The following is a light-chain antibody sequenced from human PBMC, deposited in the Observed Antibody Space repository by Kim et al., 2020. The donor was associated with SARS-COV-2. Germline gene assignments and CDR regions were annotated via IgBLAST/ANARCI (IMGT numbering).Light chain of an antibody. CDR3: QAWDSSTYV. V-gene: IGLV3-1*01. CDR2: QDS. Sequence: VSPGQTASITCSGDKLGAKYACWYQQKPGQSPVLVIYQDSKRPSGIPERFSGSNSGNTATLTISGTQAMDEADYYCQAWDSSTYVFGTGTKVTVL. J-gene: IGLJ1*01. CDR1: KLGAKY.